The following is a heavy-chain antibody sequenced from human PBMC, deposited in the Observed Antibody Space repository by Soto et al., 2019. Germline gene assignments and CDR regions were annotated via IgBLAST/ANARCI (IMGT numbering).Heavy chain of an antibody. CDR2: IYSSGRT. CDR3: ARMGLHLGELSRNWFDP. D-gene: IGHD3-16*02. V-gene: IGHV4-31*03. J-gene: IGHJ5*02. CDR1: GGSINSDEFY. Sequence: QVQLQESGPGLVKPSQTLSLTCSLSGGSINSDEFYWTWIRQSPGKGLEWIGYIYSSGRTHYNPSLKSRINISLDTSNNLLSLRLSSVTAADTAVYYCARMGLHLGELSRNWFDPWGLGTLVTVSS.